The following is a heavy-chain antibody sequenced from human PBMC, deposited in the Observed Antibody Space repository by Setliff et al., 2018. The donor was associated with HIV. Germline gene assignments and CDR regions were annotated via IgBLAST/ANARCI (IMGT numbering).Heavy chain of an antibody. D-gene: IGHD3-22*01. CDR3: ARDMRDSSGHYLEDY. CDR1: GFRIGDYA. CDR2: MRSNANPETT. Sequence: LRLSCSASGFRIGDYAITWVRQAPGKGLEWVGFMRSNANPETTEYAAAVKGRFTISRDDSKDIFYLQINNLKVEDTAVYSFARDMRDSSGHYLEDYWGQGVLVTFA. V-gene: IGHV3-49*04. J-gene: IGHJ4*02.